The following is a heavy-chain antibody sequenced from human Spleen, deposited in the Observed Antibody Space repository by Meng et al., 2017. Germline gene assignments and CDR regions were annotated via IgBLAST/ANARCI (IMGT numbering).Heavy chain of an antibody. CDR2: INWNGGST. D-gene: IGHD6-6*01. CDR1: GFTFDDYG. V-gene: IGHV3-20*04. Sequence: GESLKISCAASGFTFDDYGMSWVRQAPGKGLEWVSGINWNGGSTGYADSVKGRFTISRDNAMNSLYLQMNSLRAEDTALYYCAMGWGSSRAFDFWGQGTLVTVSS. CDR3: AMGWGSSRAFDF. J-gene: IGHJ4*02.